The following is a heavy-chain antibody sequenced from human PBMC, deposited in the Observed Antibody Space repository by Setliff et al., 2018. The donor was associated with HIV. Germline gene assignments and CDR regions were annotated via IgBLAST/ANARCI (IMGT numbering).Heavy chain of an antibody. Sequence: PSETLSLTCSVSGVSINRTDHYWGWIRQSPGKSLEWIGSVSQSGSTYYNPSLKSRLTISIDTSMNQFSLRLNALTAADTAVYYCARLGGNWGYWFDPWSQGTLVTVSS. J-gene: IGHJ5*02. CDR3: ARLGGNWGYWFDP. CDR2: VSQSGST. V-gene: IGHV4-39*01. D-gene: IGHD7-27*01. CDR1: GVSINRTDHY.